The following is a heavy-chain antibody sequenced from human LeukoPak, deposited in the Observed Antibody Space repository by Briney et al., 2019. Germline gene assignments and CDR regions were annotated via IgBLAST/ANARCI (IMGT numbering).Heavy chain of an antibody. J-gene: IGHJ6*03. D-gene: IGHD1-26*01. CDR1: GYTFTSYY. V-gene: IGHV1-46*01. CDR3: ARDPVVGATMDYYYYYMDV. CDR2: INPSGGST. Sequence: ASVKVSCKASGYTFTSYYMHWVRQAPGQGLEWMGIINPSGGSTNYAQKFQGRVTMTRDMSTSTVYMELSSLRSGDTAVYYCARDPVVGATMDYYYYYMDVWGKGTTVTVSS.